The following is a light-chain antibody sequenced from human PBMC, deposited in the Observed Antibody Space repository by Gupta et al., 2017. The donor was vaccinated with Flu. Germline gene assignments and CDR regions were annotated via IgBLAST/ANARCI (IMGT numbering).Light chain of an antibody. Sequence: PGERATLSCRASQIVSSYLAWYQQKPGQAPRLLIYDASNRATGIPARFSGSGSGTDFTLTISSLEAEDFAVYYCQQRSNWPTFGPGTKVEIK. J-gene: IGKJ3*01. CDR2: DAS. CDR1: QIVSSY. V-gene: IGKV3-11*01. CDR3: QQRSNWPT.